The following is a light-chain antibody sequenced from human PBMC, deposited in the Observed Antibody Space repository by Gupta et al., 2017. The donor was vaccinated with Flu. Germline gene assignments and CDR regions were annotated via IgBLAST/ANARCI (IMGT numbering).Light chain of an antibody. CDR1: KVGTTS. V-gene: IGLV3-21*02. J-gene: IGLJ3*02. Sequence: SFVLTQPPPVSVAPGQTASITRGRNKVGTTSVHWYQQKAGQAPGVVLYDDSDRPAGIPERVSGSKSGNTATLTISRVEAGDEADYYCQVWDSISDQVLFGGGTTLTVL. CDR2: DDS. CDR3: QVWDSISDQVL.